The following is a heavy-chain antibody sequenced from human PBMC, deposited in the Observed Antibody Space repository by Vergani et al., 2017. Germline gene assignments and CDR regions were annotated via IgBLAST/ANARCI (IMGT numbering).Heavy chain of an antibody. D-gene: IGHD2-2*01. Sequence: EVQLVQSGAEVKKPGESLKISCKGSGYSFTSYWIGWVRQMPGKGLEWMGIIYPGDSDTRYSPSFQGQVTISADKSISTAYLQWSSLKASDTAMYYCARHVTVVVPAADFYYYYYYMDVWGKGTTVTVSS. CDR3: ARHVTVVVPAADFYYYYYYMDV. CDR1: GYSFTSYW. J-gene: IGHJ6*03. V-gene: IGHV5-51*01. CDR2: IYPGDSDT.